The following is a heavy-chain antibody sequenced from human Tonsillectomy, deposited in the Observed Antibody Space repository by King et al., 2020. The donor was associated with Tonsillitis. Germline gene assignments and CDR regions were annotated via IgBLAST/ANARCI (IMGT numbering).Heavy chain of an antibody. V-gene: IGHV4-34*01. CDR3: ARSRGYSSGWYPFDY. J-gene: IGHJ4*02. Sequence: VQLQQWGAGLLKPSETLSLTCAVYGGSFSGYYWSWIRQPPGKGLEWVGEINHSGSTNYNPSLKSRVTISVDTSKNQFSLKFSSVTAADTAVYYCARSRGYSSGWYPFDYWGQGTLVTVSS. CDR1: GGSFSGYY. D-gene: IGHD6-19*01. CDR2: INHSGST.